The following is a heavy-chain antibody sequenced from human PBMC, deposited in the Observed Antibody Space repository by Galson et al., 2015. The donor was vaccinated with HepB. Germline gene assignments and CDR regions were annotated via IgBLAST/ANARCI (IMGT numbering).Heavy chain of an antibody. CDR3: ARDVYFFGDYDDYYYGLDV. CDR1: GGSINTYF. Sequence: TLSLTCTVSGGSINTYFWSWIRQPPGEGLEYLASISNSGNTNFNPSLKSRITISLDTSKNQVFLRVTSVTAADTAVYYCARDVYFFGDYDDYYYGLDVWGQGTAVTVSS. CDR2: ISNSGNT. V-gene: IGHV4-59*01. J-gene: IGHJ6*02. D-gene: IGHD4-17*01.